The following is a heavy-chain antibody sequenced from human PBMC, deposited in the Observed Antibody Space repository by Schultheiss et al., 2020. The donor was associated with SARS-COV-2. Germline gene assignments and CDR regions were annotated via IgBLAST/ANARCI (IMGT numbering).Heavy chain of an antibody. Sequence: SETLSLTCTVSGGSISSGGYYWSWIRQPPGKGLEWIGEINHSGSTNYNPSLKSRVTISVDTSKNQFSLKLSSVTAADTAVYYCARGAVVPRGYWGQGTLVTVSS. CDR1: GGSISSGGYY. V-gene: IGHV4-39*07. J-gene: IGHJ4*02. CDR3: ARGAVVPRGY. D-gene: IGHD2-15*01. CDR2: INHSGST.